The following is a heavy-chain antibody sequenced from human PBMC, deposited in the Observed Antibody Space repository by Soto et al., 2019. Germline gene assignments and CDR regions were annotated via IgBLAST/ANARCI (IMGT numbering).Heavy chain of an antibody. D-gene: IGHD7-27*01. CDR2: LIPLFGTT. V-gene: IGHV1-69*06. J-gene: IGHJ4*02. Sequence: QVQLVQSGAEVKKPGSSVKVSCEASGGTFSGHAISWVRQAPGQGPEWMGGLIPLFGTTQHAQNFQYRLTITADKSTSTAYMELTSQRFVDTAIYYCARGPNWGYRFDSWGQGTLVTVSS. CDR3: ARGPNWGYRFDS. CDR1: GGTFSGHA.